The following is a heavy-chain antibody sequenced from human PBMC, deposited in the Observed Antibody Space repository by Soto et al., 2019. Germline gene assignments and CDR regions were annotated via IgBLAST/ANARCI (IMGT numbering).Heavy chain of an antibody. Sequence: EAQLLESGGDLVQPGGSLRLSCTASEFSFDDYAMSWVRQAPGKGLEWVSSITFTGVSPYYADSVKGRLTISRDNSKDRLYLQINRLRAEDTAIYYCEKASGWYPYFASWGQGTLVNVSS. D-gene: IGHD6-13*01. CDR2: ITFTGVSP. CDR1: EFSFDDYA. V-gene: IGHV3-23*01. J-gene: IGHJ4*02. CDR3: EKASGWYPYFAS.